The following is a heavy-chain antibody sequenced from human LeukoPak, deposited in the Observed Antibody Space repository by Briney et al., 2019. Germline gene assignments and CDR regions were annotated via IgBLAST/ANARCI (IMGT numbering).Heavy chain of an antibody. CDR1: GYTFTGYY. CDR2: MNPNSGNT. CDR3: ARASRGGSGSYHDY. Sequence: ASVKVSCKASGYTFTGYYMHWVRQATGQGLEWMGWMNPNSGNTGYAQKFQGRVTMTRNTSISTAYMELSSLRSEDTAVYYCARASRGGSGSYHDYWGQGTLVTVSS. D-gene: IGHD3-10*01. J-gene: IGHJ4*02. V-gene: IGHV1-8*02.